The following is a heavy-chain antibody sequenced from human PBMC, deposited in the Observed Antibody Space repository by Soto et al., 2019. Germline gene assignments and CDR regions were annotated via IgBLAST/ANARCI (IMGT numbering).Heavy chain of an antibody. CDR3: ECGYSYGPFDY. J-gene: IGHJ4*02. D-gene: IGHD5-18*01. V-gene: IGHV1-69*13. CDR2: IIPIFGTA. Sequence: ASVKVSCKASGGTFSSYAISWVRQAPGQGLEWMGGIIPIFGTANYAQKFQGRVTITADESTSTAYMELSSLRSEDTAVYYCECGYSYGPFDYWGQGTLVTVSS. CDR1: GGTFSSYA.